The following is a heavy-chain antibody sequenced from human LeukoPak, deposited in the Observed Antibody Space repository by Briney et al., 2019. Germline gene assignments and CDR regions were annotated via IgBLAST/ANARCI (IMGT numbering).Heavy chain of an antibody. CDR3: ARDRIAVAGFYYYYMDV. CDR2: INPNSGGT. V-gene: IGHV1-2*02. CDR1: GYTFTGYY. D-gene: IGHD6-19*01. Sequence: VASVKVSCKASGYTFTGYYMHWVRQAPGQGLEWMGWINPNSGGTNYAQKFQGRVTMTRDTSISTAYMELSRLRSDDTAVYYCARDRIAVAGFYYYYMDVWGKGTTVTVSS. J-gene: IGHJ6*03.